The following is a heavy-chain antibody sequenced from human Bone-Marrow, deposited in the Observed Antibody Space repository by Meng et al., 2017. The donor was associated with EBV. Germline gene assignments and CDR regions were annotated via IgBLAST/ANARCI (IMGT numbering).Heavy chain of an antibody. V-gene: IGHV1-69*06. Sequence: QGQLVQSGAEVKKPGSSVKVSCKASGDIFTNLAFTWVRQVPGKGLEWMGGFLPILGAANYAQKFQGRLTITADKSTTTAFLELRSLRVDDTAVYFCARDGIAVPGGSNWFDPWGQGTLVTASS. J-gene: IGHJ5*02. CDR3: ARDGIAVPGGSNWFDP. CDR2: FLPILGAA. D-gene: IGHD6-19*01. CDR1: GDIFTNLA.